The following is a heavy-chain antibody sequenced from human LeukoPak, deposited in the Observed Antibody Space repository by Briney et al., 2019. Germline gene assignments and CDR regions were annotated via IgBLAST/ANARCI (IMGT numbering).Heavy chain of an antibody. CDR1: GGSISSYY. V-gene: IGHV4-59*01. CDR3: ARGAAGYSYG. D-gene: IGHD5-18*01. Sequence: SETLSLTCTVSGGSISSYYWSWIRQPPGKGLEWIGHTYYSGSTNYNPSLKSRVTISIDTSKNQFSLRLSSVTAADTAVYYCARGAAGYSYGWGQGTLVTVSS. J-gene: IGHJ4*02. CDR2: TYYSGST.